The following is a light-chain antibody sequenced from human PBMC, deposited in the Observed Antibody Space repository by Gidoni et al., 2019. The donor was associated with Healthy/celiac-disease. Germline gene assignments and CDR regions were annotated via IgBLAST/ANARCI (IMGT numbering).Light chain of an antibody. J-gene: IGKJ1*01. CDR3: KQSYSTPRT. V-gene: IGKV1-39*01. Sequence: DIQMTQSPSSLSASLGDRVTIPCRSSQSISSYLNWYQQKPGKAPKLLIYAASSLQSGVPSRFSGSGSGTDFTLTISSLQPEDFATYYCKQSYSTPRTFGQGTKVEIK. CDR2: AAS. CDR1: QSISSY.